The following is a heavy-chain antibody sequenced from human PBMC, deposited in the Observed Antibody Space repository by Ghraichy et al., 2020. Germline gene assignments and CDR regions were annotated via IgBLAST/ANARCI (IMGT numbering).Heavy chain of an antibody. Sequence: GGSLRLSCAASGFTLRNYAMTWVRQAPGKGLEWVSSNSASGGSTYYAESVKGRFSISRDNSKKTLYLQMNSLRAEDTAIYYCAKDRIAVAGMLDYWGQGTLVTVSS. V-gene: IGHV3-23*01. D-gene: IGHD6-19*01. CDR2: NSASGGST. J-gene: IGHJ4*02. CDR1: GFTLRNYA. CDR3: AKDRIAVAGMLDY.